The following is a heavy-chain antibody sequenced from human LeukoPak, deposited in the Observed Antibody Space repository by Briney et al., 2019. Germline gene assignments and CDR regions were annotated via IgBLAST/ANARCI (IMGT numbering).Heavy chain of an antibody. D-gene: IGHD6-19*01. CDR3: ARGGNSGWRTPNDDY. CDR2: ISPYNDNT. Sequence: GASVKVPCKASGYTFTSYGITWVRQAPGQGLEWMGWISPYNDNTNYAQKLQGRVTMTTDTSTSTAYMELRSLRSDDTAVYYCARGGNSGWRTPNDDYWGQGTLVTVSS. V-gene: IGHV1-18*01. CDR1: GYTFTSYG. J-gene: IGHJ4*02.